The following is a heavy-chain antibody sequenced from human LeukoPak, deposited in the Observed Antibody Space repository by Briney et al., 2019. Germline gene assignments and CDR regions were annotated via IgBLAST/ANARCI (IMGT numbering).Heavy chain of an antibody. CDR1: GYTLTELS. D-gene: IGHD2-15*01. Sequence: ASVKVSCKVSGYTLTELSMHWVRQAPGKGLEWMGGFDPEDGETIYAQKFQGRVTMTEDTSTDTAYMELSSLRSEDTAVYYCATDQLGSWYFDYWGQGTLVTVSS. V-gene: IGHV1-24*01. CDR3: ATDQLGSWYFDY. CDR2: FDPEDGET. J-gene: IGHJ4*02.